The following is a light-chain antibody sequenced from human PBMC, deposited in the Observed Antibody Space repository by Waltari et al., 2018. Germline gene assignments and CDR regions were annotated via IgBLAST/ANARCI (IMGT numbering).Light chain of an antibody. CDR1: SSEVGGYNY. Sequence: QSALTQPPSVSGSPGQSITLSCPGTSSEVGGYNYVSWYQQHPGKAPKVMFYEVSNRPSGVSNRFSGSKSGNTASLTISGLQAEDEADYYCSSYTRSSTVVFGGGTKLTVL. CDR3: SSYTRSSTVV. CDR2: EVS. J-gene: IGLJ2*01. V-gene: IGLV2-14*01.